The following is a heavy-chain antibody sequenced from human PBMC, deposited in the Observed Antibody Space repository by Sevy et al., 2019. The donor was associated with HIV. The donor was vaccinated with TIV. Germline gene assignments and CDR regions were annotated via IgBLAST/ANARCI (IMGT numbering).Heavy chain of an antibody. V-gene: IGHV3-9*01. D-gene: IGHD2-15*01. CDR3: AKQKRPYCSGGSCFGSYAFDI. CDR2: ISWNSGSI. J-gene: IGHJ3*02. Sequence: GGSLRLSCAASGFTFDDYAMHWVRQAPGKGLEWASGISWNSGSIGYADSVKGRFTISRDNAKNSLYLQMNSLRAEDTALYYCAKQKRPYCSGGSCFGSYAFDIWGQGTMVTVSS. CDR1: GFTFDDYA.